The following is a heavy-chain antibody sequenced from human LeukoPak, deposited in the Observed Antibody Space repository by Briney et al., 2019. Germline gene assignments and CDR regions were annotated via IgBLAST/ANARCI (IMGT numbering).Heavy chain of an antibody. Sequence: SVKVSCKASGFTFTSSAMQWVRQARGQRLEWIGWIVVGSGNTNYAQKFQERVTITRDMSTSTAYMELSSLRSEDTAVYYCAAVEQRDYGAFDIWGQGAMVTVSS. J-gene: IGHJ3*02. CDR3: AAVEQRDYGAFDI. CDR2: IVVGSGNT. D-gene: IGHD4/OR15-4a*01. V-gene: IGHV1-58*02. CDR1: GFTFTSSA.